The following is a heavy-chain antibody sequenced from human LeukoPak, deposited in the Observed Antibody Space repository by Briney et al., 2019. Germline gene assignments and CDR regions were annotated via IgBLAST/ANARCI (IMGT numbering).Heavy chain of an antibody. CDR3: ECRTHSETEPAYFDY. Sequence: GGSLRLSCAASGFTFKNYSMHWVRQAPGKGLEWVSGMSWSGGNIGCAYSVKRGFTISRHNDKHSLYLQMHSLRAEDTALYYCECRTHSETEPAYFDYWGQGTLVTVSS. D-gene: IGHD1-14*01. V-gene: IGHV3-9*01. J-gene: IGHJ4*02. CDR2: MSWSGGNI. CDR1: GFTFKNYS.